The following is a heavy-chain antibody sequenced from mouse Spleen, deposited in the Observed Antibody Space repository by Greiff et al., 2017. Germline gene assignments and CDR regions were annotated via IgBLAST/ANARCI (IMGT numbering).Heavy chain of an antibody. Sequence: EVKVVESGGGLVKPGGSLKLSCAASGFTFSSYAMSWVRQTPEKRLEWVATISSGGSYTYYPDSVKGRFTISRDNAKNTLYLQMSSLRSEDTAMYYCARPSTGTGAWFAYWGQGTLVTVSA. CDR1: GFTFSSYA. D-gene: IGHD4-1*02. V-gene: IGHV5-9-1*01. CDR2: ISSGGSYT. CDR3: ARPSTGTGAWFAY. J-gene: IGHJ3*01.